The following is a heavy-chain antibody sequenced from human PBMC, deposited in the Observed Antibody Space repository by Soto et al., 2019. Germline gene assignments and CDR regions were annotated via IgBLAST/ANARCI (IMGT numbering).Heavy chain of an antibody. CDR1: GFTVSSNY. CDR2: IYSGGNT. CDR3: ARDRVESGYPEYFQH. V-gene: IGHV3-53*01. J-gene: IGHJ1*01. D-gene: IGHD3-22*01. Sequence: EVQLVESGGGLIQPGGSLRLSCAASGFTVSSNYMSWVRQAPGKGLEWVSVIYSGGNTHYADSVKGRFTISRDNSKNTLYLQMNSLRAEDTAVYYCARDRVESGYPEYFQHWGQGTLVTVSS.